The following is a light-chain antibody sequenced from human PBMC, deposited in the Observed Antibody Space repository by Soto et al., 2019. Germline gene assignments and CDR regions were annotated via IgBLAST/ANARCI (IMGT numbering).Light chain of an antibody. CDR1: SGHSTYI. CDR3: ETWDTNVVV. V-gene: IGLV4-60*02. CDR2: LEGSGSY. J-gene: IGLJ2*01. Sequence: QPVLTQSSSASASLGSSDKLTCTLSSGHSTYIIAWHQQQAGKAPRYLMKLEGSGSYNKGSGIPDRFSGSSSGADRYLTISNLQFEDEADYYCETWDTNVVVFGGGTKLTVL.